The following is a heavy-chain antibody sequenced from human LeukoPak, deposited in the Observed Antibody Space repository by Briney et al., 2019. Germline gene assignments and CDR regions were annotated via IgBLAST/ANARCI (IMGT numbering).Heavy chain of an antibody. V-gene: IGHV3-23*01. Sequence: PGGSLRLSCAGSGFTFSSYAMSWVRQAPGKGLEWVSTIRGNGGSTYYADSVKGRFTISRDNSNNTLYLQMNSLRADDTAVYYCARKVGGVNNFDYWGQGTLVTVSS. D-gene: IGHD3-16*01. J-gene: IGHJ4*02. CDR2: IRGNGGST. CDR3: ARKVGGVNNFDY. CDR1: GFTFSSYA.